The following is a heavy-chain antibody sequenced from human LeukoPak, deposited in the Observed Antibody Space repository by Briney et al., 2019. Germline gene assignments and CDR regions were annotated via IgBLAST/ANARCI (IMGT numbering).Heavy chain of an antibody. D-gene: IGHD6-13*01. CDR3: ARDHSSSQNWFDP. CDR1: GYTFTGYY. J-gene: IGHJ5*02. CDR2: ISAYNGNT. Sequence: ASVKVSCKASGYTFTGYYMHWVRQAPGQGLEWMGWISAYNGNTNYAQKLQGRVTMTTDTSTSTAYMELRSLRSDDTAVYYCARDHSSSQNWFDPWGQGTLVTVSS. V-gene: IGHV1-18*04.